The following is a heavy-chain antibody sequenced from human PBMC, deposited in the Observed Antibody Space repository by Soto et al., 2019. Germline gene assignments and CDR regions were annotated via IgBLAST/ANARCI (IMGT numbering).Heavy chain of an antibody. CDR2: ISSSSSTK. Sequence: GGSLRLSCAASGFTFTPYTMNWVRQAPGKGLEWVSYISSSSSTKYYADSVKGRFTTFRDNAKNSLYLQMNSLRVEDTAVYYCATYYSTSWDYYYLDVWGKGTTVTVSS. D-gene: IGHD1-26*01. CDR1: GFTFTPYT. J-gene: IGHJ6*03. CDR3: ATYYSTSWDYYYLDV. V-gene: IGHV3-48*01.